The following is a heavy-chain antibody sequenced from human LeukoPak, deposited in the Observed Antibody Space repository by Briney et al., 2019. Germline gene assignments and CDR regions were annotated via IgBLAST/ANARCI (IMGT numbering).Heavy chain of an antibody. J-gene: IGHJ4*02. Sequence: PSETLSLTCTVSGGSISSYYWSWIRQPPGRGLEGIGYIYYSGSTNYNPSLKSRVTISVDTSKNQFSLKLSSVTAADTAAYYCASSDSSGYPTAGFDYWGQGTLVTVSS. V-gene: IGHV4-59*01. CDR3: ASSDSSGYPTAGFDY. CDR1: GGSISSYY. CDR2: IYYSGST. D-gene: IGHD3-22*01.